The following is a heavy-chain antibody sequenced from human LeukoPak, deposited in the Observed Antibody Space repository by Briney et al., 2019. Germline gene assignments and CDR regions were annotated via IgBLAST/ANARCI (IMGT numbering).Heavy chain of an antibody. Sequence: GGSLRLSCATSGFTFSSYGMHWVRQAPGKGLEWVADIWYDGSNKYYADSVKGRFTISRDNSKNTVSLLMTSLRAEDTAVYYCARAYSGFSSRGFDYWGQGTLVSVSS. J-gene: IGHJ4*02. CDR2: IWYDGSNK. CDR3: ARAYSGFSSRGFDY. V-gene: IGHV3-33*01. D-gene: IGHD5-12*01. CDR1: GFTFSSYG.